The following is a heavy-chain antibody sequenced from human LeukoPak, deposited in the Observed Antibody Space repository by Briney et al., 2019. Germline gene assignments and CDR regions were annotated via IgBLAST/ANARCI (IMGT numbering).Heavy chain of an antibody. CDR1: GFTFSSYS. V-gene: IGHV3-21*01. D-gene: IGHD6-25*01. CDR2: ISSSSSYI. CDR3: ARDLWQRRTEYYFDY. J-gene: IGHJ4*02. Sequence: GGSLRLSCAASGFTFSSYSMNWVRQAPGKGLEWVSSISSSSSYIYYADSVKGRFTISRDNAKNSLYLQMNSLRAENTAVYYCARDLWQRRTEYYFDYWGQGTLVTVSS.